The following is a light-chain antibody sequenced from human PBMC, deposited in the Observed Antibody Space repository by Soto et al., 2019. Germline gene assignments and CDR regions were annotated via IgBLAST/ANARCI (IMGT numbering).Light chain of an antibody. Sequence: IVLTQSPGTLSLSPGERVTLSCRAGQRVTTRLAWYQHKPGQAPRILIYYTSNRATGIPARFSGSESGTDEKRSVGKLWPEEFSRYNRHQGQSWPRTFGQGTKVDIK. J-gene: IGKJ1*01. CDR1: QRVTTR. V-gene: IGKV3-11*01. CDR3: HQGQSWPRT. CDR2: YTS.